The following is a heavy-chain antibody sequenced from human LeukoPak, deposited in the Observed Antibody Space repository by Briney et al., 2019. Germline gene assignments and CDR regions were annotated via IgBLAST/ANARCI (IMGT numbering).Heavy chain of an antibody. J-gene: IGHJ6*03. Sequence: ASVKVSCKASGYTFTSYYMHWVRQAPGQGLEWMGIINPSGGSTSYAQKFQGRVTMTRDTSTSTVYMELSSLRSEDTAVYYCARENWELLPIYSYYMDVWGKGTTVTVSS. V-gene: IGHV1-46*01. CDR3: ARENWELLPIYSYYMDV. D-gene: IGHD1-26*01. CDR1: GYTFTSYY. CDR2: INPSGGST.